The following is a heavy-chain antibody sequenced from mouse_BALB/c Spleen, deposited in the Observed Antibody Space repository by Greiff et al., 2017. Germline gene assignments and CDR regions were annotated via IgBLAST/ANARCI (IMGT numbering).Heavy chain of an antibody. V-gene: IGHV7-1*02. J-gene: IGHJ4*01. D-gene: IGHD2-3*01. Sequence: EVKLMESGGGLVQPGGSLRLSCATSGFTFSDFYMEWVRQPPGKRLEWIAASRNKANDYTTEYSASVKGRFIVSRDTSQSILYLQMNALRAEDTAIYYCARGYDGYYGGAMDYWGQGTSVTVSA. CDR2: SRNKANDYTT. CDR1: GFTFSDFY. CDR3: ARGYDGYYGGAMDY.